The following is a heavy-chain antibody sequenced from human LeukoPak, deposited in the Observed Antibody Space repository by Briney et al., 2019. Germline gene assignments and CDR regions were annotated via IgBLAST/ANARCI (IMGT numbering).Heavy chain of an antibody. CDR3: TTGGYGGQFDY. CDR2: IKSKTEGGTT. V-gene: IGHV3-15*01. J-gene: IGHJ4*02. Sequence: GGSLRLSCAASGFTFSNAWMTWVRQAPGKGLEWVGRIKSKTEGGTTDYAAPVKGRFIISRDDSKNTLYLQMNSLKTEDTAVYYCTTGGYGGQFDYWGQGTLVTVSS. CDR1: GFTFSNAW. D-gene: IGHD5-12*01.